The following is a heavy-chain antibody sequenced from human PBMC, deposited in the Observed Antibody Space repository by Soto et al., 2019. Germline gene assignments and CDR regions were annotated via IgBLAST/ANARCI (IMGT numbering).Heavy chain of an antibody. CDR3: ARDQLFGVAATNEGGYYGMDV. V-gene: IGHV3-21*05. CDR1: GFTFSNYA. D-gene: IGHD2-15*01. Sequence: PGGSLRLSCAASGFTFSNYAMNWVRQAPGKGLEWVSYISSSSSYTNYADSVKGRFTISRDNAKNSLYLQMNSLRAEDTAVYYCARDQLFGVAATNEGGYYGMDVWGQGTTVTVSS. CDR2: ISSSSSYT. J-gene: IGHJ6*02.